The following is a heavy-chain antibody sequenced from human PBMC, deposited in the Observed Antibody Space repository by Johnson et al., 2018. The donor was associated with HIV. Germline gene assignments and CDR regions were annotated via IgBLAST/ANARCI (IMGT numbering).Heavy chain of an antibody. CDR2: IKQDGTEK. CDR3: ARDGPWLQSQRDAFDV. V-gene: IGHV3-7*01. Sequence: VQLVESGGGVVQPGRSLRVSCAASRFSFSDYAMSWVRQAPGKGLEWVANIKQDGTEKYYVGSVKGRFTISRDNAKNSLYLQMNSLRAEDTAVYYCARDGPWLQSQRDAFDVWGRGTMVTVSS. D-gene: IGHD5-24*01. CDR1: RFSFSDYA. J-gene: IGHJ3*01.